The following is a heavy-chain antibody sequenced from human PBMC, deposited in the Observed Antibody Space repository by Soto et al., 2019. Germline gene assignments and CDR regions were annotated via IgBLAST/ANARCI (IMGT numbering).Heavy chain of an antibody. CDR3: AREIIVVVPAATFAP. CDR2: IYYSGST. D-gene: IGHD2-2*01. Sequence: PSETLSLTCTVSGGSVSSGSYYWSWIRQPPGKGLEWIGYIYYSGSTNYNPSLKNRVTISVDTSKNQFSLKLSSVTAADTALYYCAREIIVVVPAATFAPWGQGTLVTVSS. J-gene: IGHJ5*02. CDR1: GGSVSSGSYY. V-gene: IGHV4-61*01.